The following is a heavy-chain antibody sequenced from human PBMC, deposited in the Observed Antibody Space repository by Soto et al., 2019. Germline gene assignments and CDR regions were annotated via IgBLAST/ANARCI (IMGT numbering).Heavy chain of an antibody. CDR1: GFTFSTYG. CDR2: ISYDGNNK. V-gene: IGHV3-30*18. J-gene: IGHJ5*02. CDR3: AKGAYSGNWYED. Sequence: QVQLVESGGGVVQPGRSLRLSCAASGFTFSTYGMHWVRQAPGKGLEWVAVISYDGNNKYYADSVKGRFTISRDNSKNTLYMQMNSLRAEDTAVDYCAKGAYSGNWYEDWCQGTLVTVSS. D-gene: IGHD2-21*01.